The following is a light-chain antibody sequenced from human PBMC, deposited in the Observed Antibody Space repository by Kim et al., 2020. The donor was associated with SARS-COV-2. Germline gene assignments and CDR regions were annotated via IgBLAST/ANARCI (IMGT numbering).Light chain of an antibody. CDR3: QSYESSLSGVV. CDR2: GNS. CDR1: SSNIGAGYD. Sequence: QSVLTQPPPVSGAPGQRVTISCTGSSSNIGAGYDVHWYQQLPGTAPKLLIYGNSNRPSGVPDRFSGSKSGTSASLAITGLQAEDEADYYCQSYESSLSGVVFGGGTQLTVL. V-gene: IGLV1-40*01. J-gene: IGLJ2*01.